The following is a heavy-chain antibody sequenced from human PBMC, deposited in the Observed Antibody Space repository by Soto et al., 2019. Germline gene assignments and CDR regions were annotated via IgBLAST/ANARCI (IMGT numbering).Heavy chain of an antibody. CDR2: IYYSGST. J-gene: IGHJ6*02. Sequence: SETLSLTCTVSGGSISSYYWSWIRQPPGKGLEWIGYIYYSGSTNYNPSLKSRVTISVDTSKNQFSLKLSSVTAADTAVYYCARVTYYDILTGSNYYYGMDVWGQGTTVTVSS. D-gene: IGHD3-9*01. CDR1: GGSISSYY. V-gene: IGHV4-59*01. CDR3: ARVTYYDILTGSNYYYGMDV.